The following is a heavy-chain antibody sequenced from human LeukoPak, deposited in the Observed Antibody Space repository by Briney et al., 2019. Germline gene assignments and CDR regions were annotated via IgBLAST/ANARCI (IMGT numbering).Heavy chain of an antibody. CDR1: GGSISSGGYY. Sequence: PSQTLSLTCTVSGGSISSGGYYWSWIRQPPGKGLEWIGYIYHSGSTYYDPSLKSRVTISVDRSKNQFSLKLSSVTAADTAVYYCARGDYYSVFDYWGQGTLATVSS. CDR2: IYHSGST. V-gene: IGHV4-30-2*01. CDR3: ARGDYYSVFDY. J-gene: IGHJ4*02. D-gene: IGHD3-10*01.